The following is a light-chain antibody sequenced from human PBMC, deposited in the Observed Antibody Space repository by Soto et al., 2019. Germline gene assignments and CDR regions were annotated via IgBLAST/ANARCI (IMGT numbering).Light chain of an antibody. CDR2: DAS. Sequence: EIQMTQSPSTLSASVGARVTITCRASQSISSWLAWYQQKPGKAPKLLIYDASSLESGVPSRFSGSGSGTEFTLTISSLQPEDFATYYCQQYKTLGQGTKV. CDR1: QSISSW. V-gene: IGKV1-5*01. J-gene: IGKJ1*01. CDR3: QQYKT.